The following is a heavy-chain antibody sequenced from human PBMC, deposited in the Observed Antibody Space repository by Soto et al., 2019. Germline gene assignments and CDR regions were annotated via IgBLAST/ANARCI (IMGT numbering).Heavy chain of an antibody. CDR1: GYTFTSYG. D-gene: IGHD2-2*01. Sequence: QVQLVQSGAEVKKPGASVKVSCKASGYTFTSYGISWVRQAPGQGREWMGWISGHNGNTNYAQKLQGRVTMTTDTSTSTDYMELRSLRSDDTAVYYCARDLAVGLVDYWGQGTLGTVSS. CDR2: ISGHNGNT. CDR3: ARDLAVGLVDY. J-gene: IGHJ4*02. V-gene: IGHV1-18*01.